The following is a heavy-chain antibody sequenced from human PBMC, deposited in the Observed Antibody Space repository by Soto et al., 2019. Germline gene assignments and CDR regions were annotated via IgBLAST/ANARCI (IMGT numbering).Heavy chain of an antibody. D-gene: IGHD5-18*01. CDR3: ARVMRSLLSITALDT. J-gene: IGHJ5*02. Sequence: ASVKVSCKASGYTFTRDQIHWVRQAPGQGLEWMGMIDPSGGKTNYAQKFQGRVTMTRDTPASTVYMALSSLRSEDTAIYFCARVMRSLLSITALDTWGQGTLVTVSS. V-gene: IGHV1-46*01. CDR1: GYTFTRDQ. CDR2: IDPSGGKT.